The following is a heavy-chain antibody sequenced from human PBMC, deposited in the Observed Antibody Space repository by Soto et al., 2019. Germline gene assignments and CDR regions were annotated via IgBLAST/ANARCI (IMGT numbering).Heavy chain of an antibody. CDR2: ISGSGGST. V-gene: IGHV3-23*01. CDR3: EKSPLYGSSWSYDY. J-gene: IGHJ4*02. D-gene: IGHD6-13*01. Sequence: HPGGSLRLSCAASGFTFSSYAMSWVRQAPGKGLEWVSAISGSGGSTYYADSVKGRFTISRDNSKNTLYLQMNSLRAEDTAVYYSEKSPLYGSSWSYDYWGQGTLVTVSS. CDR1: GFTFSSYA.